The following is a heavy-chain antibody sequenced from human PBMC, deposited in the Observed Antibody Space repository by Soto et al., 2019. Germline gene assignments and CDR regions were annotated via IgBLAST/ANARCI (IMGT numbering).Heavy chain of an antibody. CDR3: ARDMVRAMDV. CDR2: IYSGGSA. D-gene: IGHD3-10*01. V-gene: IGHV3-66*01. J-gene: IGHJ6*02. CDR1: GFTVSRNY. Sequence: EVKLVESGGGLVQPGGSLRLSGAASGFTVSRNYMSWVRQAPGKGLEWVSVIYSGGSAYYADSVKGRFTISRDNSKNTLYLQMNSLRSEDTALYYYARDMVRAMDVWGQGTTVTVSS.